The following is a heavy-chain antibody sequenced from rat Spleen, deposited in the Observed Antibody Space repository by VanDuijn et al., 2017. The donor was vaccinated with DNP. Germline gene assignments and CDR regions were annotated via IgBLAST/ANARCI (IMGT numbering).Heavy chain of an antibody. CDR2: ITNTGGSI. J-gene: IGHJ2*01. CDR1: GFTFNNYW. CDR3: ATHDFHY. Sequence: EAQLVESGGGLVQPGRSLKLSCVGSGFTFNNYWMSWIRQAPGKGLEWVASITNTGGSIYYADSVKGRFTISRDSAENTLYLQMDSLRSEDTATYYCATHDFHYWGQGVMVTVSS. V-gene: IGHV5-31*01.